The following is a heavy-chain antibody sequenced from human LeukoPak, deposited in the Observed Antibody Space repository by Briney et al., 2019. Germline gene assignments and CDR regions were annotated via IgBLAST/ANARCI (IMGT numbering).Heavy chain of an antibody. Sequence: GGSLRLSCAASGFTFSDYYMSWIRQAPGKGLEWVAVISYDGSNKYYADSVKGRFTISRDNSKNTLYLQMNSLRAEDTAVYYCAKDANYYGSGSYSWGQGTLVTVSS. CDR1: GFTFSDYY. V-gene: IGHV3-30*18. J-gene: IGHJ4*02. CDR2: ISYDGSNK. CDR3: AKDANYYGSGSYS. D-gene: IGHD3-10*01.